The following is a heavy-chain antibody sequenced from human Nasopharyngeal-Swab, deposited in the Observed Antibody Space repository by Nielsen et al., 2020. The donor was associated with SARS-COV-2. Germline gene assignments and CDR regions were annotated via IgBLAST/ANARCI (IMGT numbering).Heavy chain of an antibody. V-gene: IGHV3-11*04. CDR1: GFTFSDYY. CDR3: ARGPSERFLEWLNKNGMDV. Sequence: GGSLRLSCAASGFTFSDYYMSWIRQAPGKGLEWVSYISSSGSTIYYADSVKGRFTISRDNAKNTLYLQMNSLRAEDTAVYYCARGPSERFLEWLNKNGMDVWGQGTTVTVSS. CDR2: ISSSGSTI. J-gene: IGHJ6*02. D-gene: IGHD3-3*01.